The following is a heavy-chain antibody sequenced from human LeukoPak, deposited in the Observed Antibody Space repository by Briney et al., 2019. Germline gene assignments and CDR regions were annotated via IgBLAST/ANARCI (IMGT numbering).Heavy chain of an antibody. D-gene: IGHD3-10*01. J-gene: IGHJ4*02. V-gene: IGHV3-11*01. CDR1: GFTFRDHY. CDR2: IGTRGRPL. Sequence: GGSLRLSCVVSGFTFRDHYMAWIRQAPGQGLEWIAYIGTRGRPLYFADSVKGRISASRDDGLNSLFLPMEGLTVEDTAIYYCARRALGPIGAFDHWGQGALVTVSS. CDR3: ARRALGPIGAFDH.